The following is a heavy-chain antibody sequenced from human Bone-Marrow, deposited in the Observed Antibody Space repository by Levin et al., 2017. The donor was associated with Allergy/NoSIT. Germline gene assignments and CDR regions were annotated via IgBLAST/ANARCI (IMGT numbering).Heavy chain of an antibody. CDR3: ARDRSADSYYYDPMDV. Sequence: PGGSLRLSCAASGFTFSSYAIHWVRQAPGKGLEWVALISSDGSVKYYPDPVKGRFTISRDNSKNTLYLQVNSLRAEDTAVYYCARDRSADSYYYDPMDVWGQGTTVTVSS. CDR2: ISSDGSVK. CDR1: GFTFSSYA. D-gene: IGHD3-16*01. V-gene: IGHV3-30-3*01. J-gene: IGHJ6*02.